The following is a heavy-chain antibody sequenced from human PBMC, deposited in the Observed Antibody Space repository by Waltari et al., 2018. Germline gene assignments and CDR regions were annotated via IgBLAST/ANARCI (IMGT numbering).Heavy chain of an antibody. CDR2: IYYTGKT. CDR1: GDSITSSSQY. J-gene: IGHJ4*02. Sequence: QLQLQESGPGLVKPSETLSLTCTVSGDSITSSSQYWVWIRQPPGKGLEWIGSIYYTGKTYYDPSLKSRVTISVHTSKNQFSLNLSSVTAADTALYYCAKLPLQGSKFAYWGQGTLVTVSS. CDR3: AKLPLQGSKFAY. D-gene: IGHD4-4*01. V-gene: IGHV4-39*01.